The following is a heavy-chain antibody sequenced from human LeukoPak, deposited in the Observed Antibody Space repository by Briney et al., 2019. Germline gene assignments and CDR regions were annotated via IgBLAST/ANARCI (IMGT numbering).Heavy chain of an antibody. J-gene: IGHJ4*02. D-gene: IGHD4-17*01. Sequence: GGSLRLSCAASGFTFSSYSMNWVRQAPGKGLEWVSSISSSSYIYYADSVKGRFTISRDNAKNSLYLQMNSLRAEDTAVYYCASWRDYGDYLDHWGQGTLVTVSS. CDR3: ASWRDYGDYLDH. CDR2: ISSSSYI. CDR1: GFTFSSYS. V-gene: IGHV3-21*01.